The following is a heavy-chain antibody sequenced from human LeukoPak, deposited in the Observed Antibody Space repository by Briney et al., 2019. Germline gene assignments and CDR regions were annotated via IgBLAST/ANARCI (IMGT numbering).Heavy chain of an antibody. D-gene: IGHD4/OR15-4a*01. V-gene: IGHV1-18*01. CDR3: ARRAKDFDY. CDR1: GYTFTSYG. Sequence: ASVKVSCKASGYTFTSYGISWVRQAPGQGLEWMGWISAYNGNTNYARNLQGRVTLTTDTSTRTAYMELRSLRSDDTAVYFCARRAKDFDYWGQGTLVTVSS. CDR2: ISAYNGNT. J-gene: IGHJ4*02.